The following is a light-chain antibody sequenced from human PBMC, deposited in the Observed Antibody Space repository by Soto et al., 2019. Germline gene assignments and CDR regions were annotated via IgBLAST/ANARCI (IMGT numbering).Light chain of an antibody. J-gene: IGKJ5*01. CDR2: GAS. V-gene: IGKV3-20*01. Sequence: EIVLTQSPGTLSLSPVERATLSCMASQSVSSSYLAWYQQKPGQAPRLLIYGASSRATGIPDRFSGSGSGTDFTLTISRLEPEDFAVYYCQQYGSSLITFGQGTRLEI. CDR1: QSVSSSY. CDR3: QQYGSSLIT.